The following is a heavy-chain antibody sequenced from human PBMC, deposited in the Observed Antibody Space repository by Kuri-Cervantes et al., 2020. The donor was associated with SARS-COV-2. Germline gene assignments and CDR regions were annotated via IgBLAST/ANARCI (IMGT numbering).Heavy chain of an antibody. V-gene: IGHV3-30*03. CDR1: GFTFSSYS. CDR3: AREVGSYYDFWSGYYQYYYYYMDV. CDR2: ISYDGSNK. Sequence: GESLKISCAASGFTFSSYSMNWVRQAPGKGLEWVAVISYDGSNKYYADSVKGRFTISRDNSKNTLYLQMNSLRAEDTAVYYCAREVGSYYDFWSGYYQYYYYYMDVWGKGTTVTVSS. D-gene: IGHD3-3*01. J-gene: IGHJ6*03.